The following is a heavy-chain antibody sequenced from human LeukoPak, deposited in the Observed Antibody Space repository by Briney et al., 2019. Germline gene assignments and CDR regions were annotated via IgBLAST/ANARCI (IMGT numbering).Heavy chain of an antibody. V-gene: IGHV3-30*02. D-gene: IGHD3-22*01. J-gene: IGHJ4*02. CDR3: AKDLVYYYDSSGYRNFDY. CDR2: IRYDGSNK. CDR1: GFTFSSYG. Sequence: TGGSLRLSCAASGFTFSSYGMHWVRQAPGKGLEWVAFIRYDGSNKYYADSVKGRFTISRDNSKNTLYLQMNSLRAEDTAVYYCAKDLVYYYDSSGYRNFDYWGQGTLVTVSS.